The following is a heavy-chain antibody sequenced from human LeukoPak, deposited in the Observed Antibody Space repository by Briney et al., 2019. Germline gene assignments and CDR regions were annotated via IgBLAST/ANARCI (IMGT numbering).Heavy chain of an antibody. J-gene: IGHJ6*04. CDR3: AELGITMIGGV. Sequence: GGSLRLSCAASGFTFSSYEMNWVRQAPGKGLEWVSYISSSGSTIYYADSVKGRFTISRDNAKNSLYLQMNSLRAEDTAVYDCAELGITMIGGVWGKGTTVTISS. CDR1: GFTFSSYE. V-gene: IGHV3-48*03. CDR2: ISSSGSTI. D-gene: IGHD3-10*02.